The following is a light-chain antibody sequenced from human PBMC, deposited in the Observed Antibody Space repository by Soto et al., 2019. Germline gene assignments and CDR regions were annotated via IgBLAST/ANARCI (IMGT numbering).Light chain of an antibody. J-gene: IGKJ5*01. V-gene: IGKV1-27*01. Sequence: DIQMTQSPSSLSASVGDRVTITCRASQDISVYLAWYQQKPGKVPKLLIYSASTLQSGVPSRFSGSGSGTAFTLTISSLQPEDVATSYCQKFNTAPLTFGQGTRLEL. CDR3: QKFNTAPLT. CDR1: QDISVY. CDR2: SAS.